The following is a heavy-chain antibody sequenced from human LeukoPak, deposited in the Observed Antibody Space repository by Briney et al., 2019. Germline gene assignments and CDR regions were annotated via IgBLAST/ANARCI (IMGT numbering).Heavy chain of an antibody. J-gene: IGHJ4*02. CDR1: GFTVSSNY. CDR3: AKEGVILGPSHFDH. Sequence: PGGSLRLSCAASGFTVSSNYMSWVRQAPGKGLEWVSVIYSGGGTYYADSVKGRFTISRDNSKNTLYLQMNSLGAEDTAVYFCAKEGVILGPSHFDHWGQGTLVTVSS. CDR2: IYSGGGT. V-gene: IGHV3-66*01. D-gene: IGHD2-21*01.